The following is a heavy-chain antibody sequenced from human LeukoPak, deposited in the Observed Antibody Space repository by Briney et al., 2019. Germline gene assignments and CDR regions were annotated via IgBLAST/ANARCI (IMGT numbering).Heavy chain of an antibody. V-gene: IGHV3-64*04. CDR1: GFTFSTYV. D-gene: IGHD2-15*01. Sequence: GGSLRLSCSVSGFTFSTYVMHWVRQAPGKGLEYVSAISSNGDNTYYADSVKGRFTISRDNAKNSLYLQMNSLRAEDTALYHCARDGSRVYGMDVWGQGTTVTVSS. CDR3: ARDGSRVYGMDV. J-gene: IGHJ6*02. CDR2: ISSNGDNT.